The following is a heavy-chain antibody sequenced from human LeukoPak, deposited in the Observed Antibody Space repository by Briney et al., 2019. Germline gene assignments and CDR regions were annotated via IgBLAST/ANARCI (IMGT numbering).Heavy chain of an antibody. Sequence: PSETLSLTCTVSGGSISSYYRSWVRQPAGKGLEWIGRIYASGNTNYNPSLKGRVTMTVDTSKNQFSLNLSSVTAADTAVYYCARRTPFPVVGMDVWGQGTTVTVSS. CDR3: ARRTPFPVVGMDV. V-gene: IGHV4-4*07. J-gene: IGHJ6*02. D-gene: IGHD2-21*01. CDR2: IYASGNT. CDR1: GGSISSYY.